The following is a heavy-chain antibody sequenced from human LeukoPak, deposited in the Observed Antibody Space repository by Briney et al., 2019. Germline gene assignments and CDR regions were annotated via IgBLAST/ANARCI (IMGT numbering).Heavy chain of an antibody. CDR2: MNPNSCNT. Sequence: ASVKVSCKASGYTFTSYDINWVRQPTGQGLEWMGWMNPNSCNTRCAQKFQGRLTMTRNTSISTAYMELSSLRSEDTAVYYCARVYVLLWFGELFSYYFDYWGQGTLVTVSS. J-gene: IGHJ4*02. CDR1: GYTFTSYD. D-gene: IGHD3-10*01. CDR3: ARVYVLLWFGELFSYYFDY. V-gene: IGHV1-8*01.